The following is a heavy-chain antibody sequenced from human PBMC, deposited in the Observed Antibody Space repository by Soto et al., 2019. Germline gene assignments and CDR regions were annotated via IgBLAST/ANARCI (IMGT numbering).Heavy chain of an antibody. D-gene: IGHD6-13*01. J-gene: IGHJ6*02. CDR2: IYHSGST. CDR1: GGSISSSNW. Sequence: QVQLQESGPGLVKPSGTLSLTCAVSGGSISSSNWWSWVRQPPGKGLEWIGEIYHSGSTNYNPSLKSRVTISVVKSKNQFSLKLSSVTAADTAVYYCARGRAIAAAGTGGMDVWGQGTTVTVSS. V-gene: IGHV4-4*02. CDR3: ARGRAIAAAGTGGMDV.